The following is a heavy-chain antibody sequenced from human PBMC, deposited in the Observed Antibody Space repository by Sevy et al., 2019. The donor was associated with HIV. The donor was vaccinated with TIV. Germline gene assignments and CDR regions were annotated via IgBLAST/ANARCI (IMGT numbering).Heavy chain of an antibody. CDR1: GFTFGDYA. V-gene: IGHV3-49*03. CDR3: TRGYYYDSSRYSDY. CDR2: IRSKDNGGAT. Sequence: GGSLRLSCTGSGFTFGDYAMSWFRQAPGMGLEWVGFIRSKDNGGATEYAASVKGRFTISSDDSKSISDLQMNSLKTEDTAYYYCTRGYYYDSSRYSDYWGQGTLVTVSS. J-gene: IGHJ4*02. D-gene: IGHD3-22*01.